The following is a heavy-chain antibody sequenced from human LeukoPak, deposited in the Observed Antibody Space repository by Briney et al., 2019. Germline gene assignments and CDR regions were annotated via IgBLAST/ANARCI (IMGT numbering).Heavy chain of an antibody. Sequence: GGSLRLSCAASGFTFSSYSMNWVRQAPGKGLEWVSSISSSSSYIYYADSVKGRFTISRDNAKNSLYLQMNSLRAEDTAVYYCAREDYSNASIVFDYWGQGTLVTVSS. D-gene: IGHD4-11*01. V-gene: IGHV3-21*01. J-gene: IGHJ4*02. CDR1: GFTFSSYS. CDR3: AREDYSNASIVFDY. CDR2: ISSSSSYI.